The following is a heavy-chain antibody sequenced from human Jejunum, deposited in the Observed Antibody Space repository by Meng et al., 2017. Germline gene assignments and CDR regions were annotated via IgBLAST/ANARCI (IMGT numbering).Heavy chain of an antibody. CDR2: IRSKANGETT. Sequence: GESLKISCTASGFTFGDYAMSWVRQAPGKGLESLGFIRSKANGETTEHAASVKGRFTISRDDSKSIAYTQLNRLKTEDTAVYHCSRDYGGNTRNFDAWGQGTLVTVSS. CDR3: SRDYGGNTRNFDA. V-gene: IGHV3-49*04. D-gene: IGHD4-23*01. J-gene: IGHJ4*02. CDR1: GFTFGDYA.